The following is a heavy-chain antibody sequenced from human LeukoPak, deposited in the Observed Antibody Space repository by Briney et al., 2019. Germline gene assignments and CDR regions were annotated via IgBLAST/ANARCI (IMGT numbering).Heavy chain of an antibody. CDR3: ATPRDGDYQNDAFDI. J-gene: IGHJ3*02. CDR2: IVVGSGNT. CDR1: GFTFTHSA. D-gene: IGHD4-17*01. Sequence: GTSVKVSCKASGFTFTHSAMQWVRQARGQRLEWIGWIVVGSGNTNYAQKFQERVTITRDMSTSTAYMELSSLRSEDRAVYYCATPRDGDYQNDAFDIWGQGTMVTVSS. V-gene: IGHV1-58*02.